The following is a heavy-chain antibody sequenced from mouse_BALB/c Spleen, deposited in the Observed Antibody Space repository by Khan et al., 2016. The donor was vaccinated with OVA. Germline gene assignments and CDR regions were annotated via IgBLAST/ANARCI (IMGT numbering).Heavy chain of an antibody. CDR2: MNPNTGNT. CDR3: TRGYDFFAH. D-gene: IGHD2-2*01. CDR1: GYSFTAYY. Sequence: EVQLQESGPDLVKPGASVKMSCKASGYSFTAYYINWMKLSQGQSLESIGRMNPNTGNTHYNQKFKDQALLIVDTSSSTAYMELRSLTSEDSAVYYYTRGYDFFAHWGQGTLVTVSA. J-gene: IGHJ3*01. V-gene: IGHV1-19*01.